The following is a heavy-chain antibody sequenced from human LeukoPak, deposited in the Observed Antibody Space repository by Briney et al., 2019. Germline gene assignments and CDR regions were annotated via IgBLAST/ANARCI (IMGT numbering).Heavy chain of an antibody. V-gene: IGHV3-48*02. J-gene: IGHJ5*02. CDR1: GFTFSSYS. CDR2: ISSSSSTI. CDR3: ARVLDYGDYSWFDP. D-gene: IGHD4-17*01. Sequence: GGSLRLSCAASGFTFSSYSMNWVRQAPGKGLEWVSYISSSSSTIYYADSVKGRFTISRDNAKNLLYLQMNSLRDEDTAVYYCARVLDYGDYSWFDPWGQGTLVTVSS.